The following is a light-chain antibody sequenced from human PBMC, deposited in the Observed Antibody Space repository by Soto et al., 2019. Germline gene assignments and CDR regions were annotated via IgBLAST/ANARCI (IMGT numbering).Light chain of an antibody. V-gene: IGKV3-20*01. CDR2: GAS. CDR1: QSVSSSY. J-gene: IGKJ1*01. CDR3: QQYGSSRT. Sequence: EIVLTQSPGTLSLSPGERATLSCRASQSVSSSYLAWYQQKPGQAPRLLIYGASSRATGIPDRFSGSGSGTDFTLTINRLEPEEFAVYYCQQYGSSRTFGQGTKVEIK.